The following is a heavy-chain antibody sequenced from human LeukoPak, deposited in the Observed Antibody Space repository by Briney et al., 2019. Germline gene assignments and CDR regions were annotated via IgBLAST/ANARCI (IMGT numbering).Heavy chain of an antibody. CDR1: GFTFSSYA. D-gene: IGHD6-13*01. V-gene: IGHV3-23*01. J-gene: IGHJ4*02. Sequence: GGSLRLSCAASGFTFSSYAMSLLRQAPGNGPEWASAISGSGGSTYYADSVKGRFTISRDNSKNTLYMQMNSLRAEDTAVYYCAKDGSSWYVDYFDDWGQGTLVTVSS. CDR3: AKDGSSWYVDYFDD. CDR2: ISGSGGST.